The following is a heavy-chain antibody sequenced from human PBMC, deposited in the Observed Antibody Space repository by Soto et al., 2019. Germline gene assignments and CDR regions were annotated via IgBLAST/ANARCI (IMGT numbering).Heavy chain of an antibody. D-gene: IGHD3-3*01. CDR1: GFTFSSYW. V-gene: IGHV3-7*01. J-gene: IGHJ6*03. Sequence: GGSLRLSCAASGFTFSSYWMSWVRQAPGKGLEWVANIKQDGSEKYYVDSVKGRFTISRDNAKNSLYLQMNSLRAEDTAVYYCARDSYGVTIFGGEHYYYYMDVWGKGTTVTVSS. CDR3: ARDSYGVTIFGGEHYYYYMDV. CDR2: IKQDGSEK.